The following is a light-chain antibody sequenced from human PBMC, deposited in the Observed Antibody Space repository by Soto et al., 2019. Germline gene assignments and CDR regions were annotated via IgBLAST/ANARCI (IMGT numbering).Light chain of an antibody. CDR2: EVS. J-gene: IGLJ1*01. Sequence: QSVLTQPASVSGSPGQSITISCTGTSSDIGGYNFVSWYHQHPGKAPKLMIYEVSNRPSGVSDRFSGSKSGNTASLTISGLQAEDEAHYYCSSFRSGTTLFGTGTKVTAL. CDR1: SSDIGGYNF. V-gene: IGLV2-14*01. CDR3: SSFRSGTTL.